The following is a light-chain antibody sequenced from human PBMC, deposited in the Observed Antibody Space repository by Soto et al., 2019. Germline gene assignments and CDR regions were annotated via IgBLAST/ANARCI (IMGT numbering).Light chain of an antibody. CDR2: GVN. CDR3: SSYTTGSTLPWV. CDR1: SNDIGTYEY. V-gene: IGLV2-14*01. Sequence: QSALTQPASVSGSPGQSITISCTGSSNDIGTYEYVSWHQQHPGTAPQLIIFGVNDRPSGISDRFSGSKTGNTASLTIFGLQLEDEAVYYCSSYTTGSTLPWVFGTGTKVTVL. J-gene: IGLJ1*01.